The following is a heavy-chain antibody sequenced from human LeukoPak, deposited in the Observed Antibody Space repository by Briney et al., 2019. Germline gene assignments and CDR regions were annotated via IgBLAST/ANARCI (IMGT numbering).Heavy chain of an antibody. D-gene: IGHD2-2*01. V-gene: IGHV3-7*03. CDR1: GFIFSDYW. J-gene: IGHJ4*02. CDR3: VTHEGSFPAAIFDN. Sequence: QPGESLKISCASSGFIFSDYWMSWVRQPPGKGLEWVAKINENGSEQKYLDSVKGRLTVSRDNAKNSLFLHMNSLRAEDTALYYCVTHEGSFPAAIFDNWGQGILVTVSS. CDR2: INENGSEQ.